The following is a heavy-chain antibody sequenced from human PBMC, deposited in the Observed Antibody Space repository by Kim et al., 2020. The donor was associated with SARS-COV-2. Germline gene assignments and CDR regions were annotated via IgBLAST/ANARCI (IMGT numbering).Heavy chain of an antibody. CDR3: ARGSSEHMQSGWYFDY. CDR2: IIPIFGTA. D-gene: IGHD6-19*01. Sequence: SVKVSCKASGCTFSSYAISWVRQAPGQGLEWMGGIIPIFGTANYAQKFQGRVTITADESTSTAYMELSSLRSEDTAVYYCARGSSEHMQSGWYFDYWGQGTLVTVSS. V-gene: IGHV1-69*13. J-gene: IGHJ4*02. CDR1: GCTFSSYA.